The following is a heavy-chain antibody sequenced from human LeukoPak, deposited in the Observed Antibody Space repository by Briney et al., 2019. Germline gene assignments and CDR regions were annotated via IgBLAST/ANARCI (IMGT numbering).Heavy chain of an antibody. CDR1: GFTFSSYS. J-gene: IGHJ6*02. Sequence: GGSLRLSCAASGFTFSSYSMNWVRQAPGKGLEWVSSISSSSSYIYYADSVKGRFTISRDNAKNSLYLQMNSLRAEDTAVYYCARDQVVVVVAATYYYYGMDVWGRGTTVTVSS. CDR2: ISSSSSYI. V-gene: IGHV3-21*01. D-gene: IGHD2-15*01. CDR3: ARDQVVVVVAATYYYYGMDV.